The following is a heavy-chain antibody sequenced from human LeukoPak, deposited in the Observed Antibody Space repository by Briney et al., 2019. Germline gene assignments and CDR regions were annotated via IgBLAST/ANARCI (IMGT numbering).Heavy chain of an antibody. J-gene: IGHJ4*02. CDR1: GGTFSSYA. CDR2: IIPIFGTA. Sequence: GASVKVSRKASGGTFSSYAISWVRQAPGQGLEWMGGIIPIFGTANYAQKFQGRVTITTDESTSTAYMELSSLRSEDTAVYYCAMGIKGDYGEYPYYFDYWGQGTLVTVSS. CDR3: AMGIKGDYGEYPYYFDY. V-gene: IGHV1-69*05. D-gene: IGHD4-17*01.